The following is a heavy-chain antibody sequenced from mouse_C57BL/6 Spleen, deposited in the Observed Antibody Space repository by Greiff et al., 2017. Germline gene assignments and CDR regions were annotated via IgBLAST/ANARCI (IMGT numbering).Heavy chain of an antibody. CDR3: TTFPEQLRATWFAY. V-gene: IGHV14-1*01. J-gene: IGHJ3*01. CDR2: IDPEDGDT. Sequence: EVQLQQSGAELVRPGASVKLSCTASGFNIKDYYMHWVKQRPEQGLEWIGRIDPEDGDTEYAPKFQGKATMTADTSSNTAYLQLSSLTSEDTAVYYCTTFPEQLRATWFAYWGQGALVTVS. CDR1: GFNIKDYY. D-gene: IGHD3-2*02.